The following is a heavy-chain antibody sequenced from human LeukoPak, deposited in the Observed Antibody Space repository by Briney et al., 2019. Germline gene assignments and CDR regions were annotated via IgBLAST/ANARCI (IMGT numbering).Heavy chain of an antibody. CDR2: IIPVFGTA. J-gene: IGHJ3*02. V-gene: IGHV1-69*13. Sequence: ASVKVSCKASGDTFKTYAITWVRQAPGQGLEWMGGIIPVFGTANYAQNFQGRVTITADESASIAYMELSSLRSEDTAVYYCARQWADGFDMWGQGTMVTVSS. CDR3: ARQWADGFDM. D-gene: IGHD1-26*01. CDR1: GDTFKTYA.